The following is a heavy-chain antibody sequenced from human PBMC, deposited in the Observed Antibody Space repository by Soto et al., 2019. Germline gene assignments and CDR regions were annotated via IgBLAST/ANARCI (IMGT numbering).Heavy chain of an antibody. CDR2: INYSGST. J-gene: IGHJ4*02. Sequence: SETLSLTCAVYGGSFSGYYWSWIRQPPGKGLEWIGDINYSGSTNYNPSLKSRVTISVDTSKNQFSLKLSSVTAADTAVYYCAREGSGWYFDYWGQGTLVTVSS. CDR1: GGSFSGYY. V-gene: IGHV4-34*01. CDR3: AREGSGWYFDY. D-gene: IGHD6-19*01.